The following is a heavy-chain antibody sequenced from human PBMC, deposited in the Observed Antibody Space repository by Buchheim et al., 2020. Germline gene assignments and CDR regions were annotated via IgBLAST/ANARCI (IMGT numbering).Heavy chain of an antibody. D-gene: IGHD3-22*01. Sequence: QVQLVQSGAEVKKPGSSVKVSCKASGGTFSSYAISWVRQAPGQGLEWMGGIIPIFGTANYAQKFQGRVTITADKSTSTAYMGLSSMRSEETAVYYCARDLLGYYDSSGYSFDYWGQGTL. CDR2: IIPIFGTA. CDR1: GGTFSSYA. V-gene: IGHV1-69*06. J-gene: IGHJ4*02. CDR3: ARDLLGYYDSSGYSFDY.